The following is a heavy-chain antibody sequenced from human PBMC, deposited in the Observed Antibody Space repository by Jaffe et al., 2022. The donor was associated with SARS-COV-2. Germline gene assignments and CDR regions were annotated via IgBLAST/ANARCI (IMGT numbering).Heavy chain of an antibody. J-gene: IGHJ5*02. V-gene: IGHV3-23*04. Sequence: EVHLVESGGGLVQPGGSLRLSCAASGFTFSSCAMSWVRQAPGKGLEWVSTLTGSGGDTYYTDSVKGRFTVSRDNSKNTLYLQMHSLRAEDTAVYYCAKVPNFAVGVWFDPWGRGTLVTVSS. CDR3: AKVPNFAVGVWFDP. CDR2: LTGSGGDT. CDR1: GFTFSSCA.